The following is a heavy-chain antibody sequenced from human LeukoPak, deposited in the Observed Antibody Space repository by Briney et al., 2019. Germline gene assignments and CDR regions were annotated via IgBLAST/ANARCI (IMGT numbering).Heavy chain of an antibody. Sequence: GASVKVSCKASGYTFTGYYMHWVRQAPGQGLEWMGWINPNSGRTNYAQKFQGRVTMTRETSISTAYMERSRLRSDDTAVYYCARALGYGSGSSARDYYYMDVWGKGTTVTVSS. CDR2: INPNSGRT. D-gene: IGHD3-10*01. J-gene: IGHJ6*03. V-gene: IGHV1-2*02. CDR1: GYTFTGYY. CDR3: ARALGYGSGSSARDYYYMDV.